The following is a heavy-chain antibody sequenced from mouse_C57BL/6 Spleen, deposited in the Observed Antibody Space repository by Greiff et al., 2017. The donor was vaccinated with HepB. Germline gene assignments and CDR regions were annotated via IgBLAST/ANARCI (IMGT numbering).Heavy chain of an antibody. CDR2: ISGGGGNT. CDR1: GFTFSSYT. V-gene: IGHV5-9*01. CDR3: ARNAAITTYFDY. Sequence: EVHLVESGGGLVKPGGSLKLSCAASGFTFSSYTMSWVRQTPEKRLEWVATISGGGGNTYYPDSVKGRFTISRDNAKNTLYLQMSSLRSEDTALYYCARNAAITTYFDYWGQGTTLTVSS. D-gene: IGHD1-2*01. J-gene: IGHJ2*01.